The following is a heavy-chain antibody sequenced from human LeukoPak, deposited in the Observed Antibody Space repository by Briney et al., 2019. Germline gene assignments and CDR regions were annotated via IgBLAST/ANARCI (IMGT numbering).Heavy chain of an antibody. Sequence: ASVKVSCKASRYTFTSYYIHWVRQAPGQGLEWMGVINPNGGSTTYAQKFQGTVTMTRDTSTNTVYMDLSNLRSEDTAVYYCARDPEANWAFFDYWGQGTLVTVSS. CDR1: RYTFTSYY. CDR3: ARDPEANWAFFDY. J-gene: IGHJ4*02. V-gene: IGHV1-46*01. CDR2: INPNGGST. D-gene: IGHD7-27*01.